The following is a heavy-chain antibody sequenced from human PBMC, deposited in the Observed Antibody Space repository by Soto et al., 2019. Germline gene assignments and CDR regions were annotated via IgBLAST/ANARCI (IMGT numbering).Heavy chain of an antibody. Sequence: GGSLRLSCAASGFTFSSYGMHWVRQAPGKGLEWVAVISYDGSNKYYADSVKGRFTISRDNSKNTLYLQMNSLRAEDTAVYYCAKENYQLPVDYYYGMDVWGQGTTVTVSS. V-gene: IGHV3-30*18. CDR3: AKENYQLPVDYYYGMDV. J-gene: IGHJ6*02. D-gene: IGHD2-2*01. CDR2: ISYDGSNK. CDR1: GFTFSSYG.